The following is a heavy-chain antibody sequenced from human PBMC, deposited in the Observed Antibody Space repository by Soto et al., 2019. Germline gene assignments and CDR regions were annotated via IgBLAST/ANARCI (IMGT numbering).Heavy chain of an antibody. V-gene: IGHV2-5*02. CDR3: AHNPSSSTNWYIRDDWFDS. Sequence: QITLNESGPALVKPTQTLTLTCTFSGFSHTTSGVGVHWIRQPPGKALEWLAVIYGDDDKRYNPSLETRLTITKDTSKIQVVLTITNMDPVDTATYYCAHNPSSSTNWYIRDDWFDSWGQGTLVTVSS. CDR2: IYGDDDK. D-gene: IGHD6-13*01. J-gene: IGHJ5*01. CDR1: GFSHTTSGVG.